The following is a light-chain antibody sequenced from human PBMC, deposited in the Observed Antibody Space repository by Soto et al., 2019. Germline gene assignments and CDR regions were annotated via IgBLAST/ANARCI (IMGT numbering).Light chain of an antibody. CDR3: CSYAGSPTPYV. CDR2: DVT. CDR1: SSDVGAYSY. Sequence: QSALTQPRSVSGSPGQSVTISCTGTSSDVGAYSYVSWYQQHPGKAPKLMIYDVTKRPSGVPDRFSGSKSGNTASLTISGLQAEDEADYYCCSYAGSPTPYVFGTGTKVTVL. V-gene: IGLV2-11*01. J-gene: IGLJ1*01.